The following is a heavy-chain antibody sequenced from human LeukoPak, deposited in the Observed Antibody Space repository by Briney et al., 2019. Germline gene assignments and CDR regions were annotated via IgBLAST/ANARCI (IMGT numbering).Heavy chain of an antibody. CDR1: GFTFSSYE. D-gene: IGHD4-23*01. V-gene: IGHV3-48*03. CDR3: ARVYGGNSGVLGY. Sequence: PGGSLRLSCAASGFTFSSYEMNWVRQAPGKGLEWVSYISRSGSSIFYADSVKGRFTISRDNAKNSLYLQMNSLRAEDTAVYYCARVYGGNSGVLGYRGQGTLVTVSS. J-gene: IGHJ4*02. CDR2: ISRSGSSI.